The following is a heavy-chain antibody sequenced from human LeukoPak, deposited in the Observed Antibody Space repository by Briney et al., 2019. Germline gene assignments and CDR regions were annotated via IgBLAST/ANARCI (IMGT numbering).Heavy chain of an antibody. V-gene: IGHV3-53*01. CDR2: FYKGGNT. CDR1: GFTVSSNY. J-gene: IGHJ4*02. CDR3: ARGDGYNFFDS. Sequence: GGSLRLSCAASGFTVSSNYMSWVRQAPGKGLEWVSVFYKGGNTYYADSVKGRFTISRDNSKNKVSLQMNSLRVEDTAVYYCARGDGYNFFDSWGQGTLVTVSS. D-gene: IGHD5-24*01.